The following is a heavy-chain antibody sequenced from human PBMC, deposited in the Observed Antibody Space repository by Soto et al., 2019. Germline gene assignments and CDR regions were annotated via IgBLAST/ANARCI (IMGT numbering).Heavy chain of an antibody. V-gene: IGHV4-39*01. CDR2: IYYSGSA. CDR1: GGSITSSSSY. Sequence: SDTLSLTCTVSGGSITSSSSYWGRIRQPPGKGLEWIGSIYYSGSAYYNPSLKSRVTISVDTSKNQFSLKLRSVTAADTAVYYCARRVISDAKVDYWGQGTLVTVSS. CDR3: ARRVISDAKVDY. J-gene: IGHJ4*02. D-gene: IGHD2-2*01.